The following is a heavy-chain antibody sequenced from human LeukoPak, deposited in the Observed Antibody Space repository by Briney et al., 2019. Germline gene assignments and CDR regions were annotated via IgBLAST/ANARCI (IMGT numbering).Heavy chain of an antibody. D-gene: IGHD6-19*01. CDR2: IYYTGTT. CDR3: ARGGWSLDY. Sequence: SETLSLTCTVSAGSISSYYWSRIRQPPGKGLEWIGYIYYTGTTNYNPSLKSRLTMSVDTSKNQFSLKLNSVTSADTAVYYCARGGWSLDYWGLGALVTVSS. CDR1: AGSISSYY. V-gene: IGHV4-59*01. J-gene: IGHJ4*02.